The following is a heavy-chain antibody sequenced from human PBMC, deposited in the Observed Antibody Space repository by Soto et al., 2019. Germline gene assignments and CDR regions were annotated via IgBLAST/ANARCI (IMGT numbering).Heavy chain of an antibody. J-gene: IGHJ4*02. Sequence: EVQLSGSGGGLVQPGGSLRLSCAASGFTFSSYAMSCVRQAPGQGLEWVSAISGSSTSTYYADSVKGRFTISRDNSKNALYLQMNSLRAEDTAVYYCAKDPSSGFAMENYFDYWGQGTLVTVSS. CDR1: GFTFSSYA. V-gene: IGHV3-23*01. CDR3: AKDPSSGFAMENYFDY. CDR2: ISGSSTST. D-gene: IGHD3-10*01.